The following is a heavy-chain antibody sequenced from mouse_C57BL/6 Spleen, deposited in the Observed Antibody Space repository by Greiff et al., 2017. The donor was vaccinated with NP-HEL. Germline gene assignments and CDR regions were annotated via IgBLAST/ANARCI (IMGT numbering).Heavy chain of an antibody. D-gene: IGHD2-4*01. CDR2: ISSGSSTI. J-gene: IGHJ4*01. Sequence: EVQGVESGGGLVKPGGSLKLSCAASGFTFSDYGMHWVRQAPEKGLEWVAYISSGSSTIYYADTVKGRFTISRDNAKNTLFLQMTSLRSEDTAMYYCARNYDSYYYAMDYWGQGTSVTVSS. V-gene: IGHV5-17*01. CDR1: GFTFSDYG. CDR3: ARNYDSYYYAMDY.